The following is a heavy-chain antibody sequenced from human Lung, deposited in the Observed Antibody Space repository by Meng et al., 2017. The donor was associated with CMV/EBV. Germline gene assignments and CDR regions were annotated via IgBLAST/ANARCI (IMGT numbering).Heavy chain of an antibody. V-gene: IGHV3-20*04. CDR2: INCNSGCT. J-gene: IGHJ6*02. CDR1: GCTFDEYG. CDR3: ARGLRAGANYYYYGMDV. D-gene: IGHD6-13*01. Sequence: GSXKISXPASGCTFDEYGMSWVRQAPGRGLEWVSGINCNSGCTGFADSVKGRFTISRDNAKNSLYLQMNSLRAEDTALYYCARGLRAGANYYYYGMDVWGQGXTVTVSS.